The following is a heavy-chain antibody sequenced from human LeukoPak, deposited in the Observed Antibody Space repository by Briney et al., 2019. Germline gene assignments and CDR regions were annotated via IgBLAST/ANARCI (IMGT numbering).Heavy chain of an antibody. D-gene: IGHD3-10*02. CDR1: GFTFGDSA. Sequence: GGSLRLSCTTSGFTFGDSAMSWVRQAPGKGLEWVSYISSSGSTIYYADSVKGRFTISRDNAKNSLYLQMNSLRAEDTAVYYCAELGITMIGGVWGKGTTVTISS. CDR2: ISSSGSTI. V-gene: IGHV3-48*03. J-gene: IGHJ6*04. CDR3: AELGITMIGGV.